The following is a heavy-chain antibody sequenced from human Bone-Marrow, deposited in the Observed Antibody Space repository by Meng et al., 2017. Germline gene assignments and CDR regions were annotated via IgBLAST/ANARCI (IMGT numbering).Heavy chain of an antibody. J-gene: IGHJ4*02. D-gene: IGHD6-13*01. Sequence: GESLKISCAASGFTFSSYAMHWVRQAPGKGLEWVAVISYDGSNKYYADSVKGRFTISRDNSKNTLYLQMNSLRAEDTAVYYCARGWQQLSHFDYWGQGTLVTVSS. CDR1: GFTFSSYA. CDR3: ARGWQQLSHFDY. CDR2: ISYDGSNK. V-gene: IGHV3-30*01.